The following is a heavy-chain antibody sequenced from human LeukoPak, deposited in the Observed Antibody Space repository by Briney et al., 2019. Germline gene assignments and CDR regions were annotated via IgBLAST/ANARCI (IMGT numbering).Heavy chain of an antibody. CDR2: IYYSGST. D-gene: IGHD2-2*01. J-gene: IGHJ6*03. CDR3: ARVKGDCSSTSCYLGYYYYMDV. CDR1: GGSISSSSYY. Sequence: SETLSLTCTVSGGSISSSSYYWGWIRQPPGKGLEWIGSIYYSGSTYYNPSLKSRVTISVDTSKNQFSLKLSSVTAADTAVYYCARVKGDCSSTSCYLGYYYYMDVWGKGTTVTISS. V-gene: IGHV4-39*07.